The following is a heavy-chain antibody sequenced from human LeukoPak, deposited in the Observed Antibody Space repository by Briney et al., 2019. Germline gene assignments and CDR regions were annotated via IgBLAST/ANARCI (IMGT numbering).Heavy chain of an antibody. CDR1: GLTFNNYA. CDR3: ARDYADYVGYFFFDY. D-gene: IGHD4-17*01. CDR2: ISGGGETT. V-gene: IGHV3-23*01. J-gene: IGHJ4*02. Sequence: PGGSLRLSCAASGLTFNNYATNWVRQAPGKGLEWVSSISGGGETTYYADSAKGRFTISRDNSQNTLYLQMNSLRAEDTAVYYCARDYADYVGYFFFDYWGQGTLVTVSS.